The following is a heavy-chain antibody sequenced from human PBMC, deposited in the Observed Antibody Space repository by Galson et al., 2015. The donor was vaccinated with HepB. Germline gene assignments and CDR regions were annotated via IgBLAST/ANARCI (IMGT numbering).Heavy chain of an antibody. CDR2: INPNSGGT. J-gene: IGHJ5*02. CDR1: GYTFTGYY. CDR3: AREELSKGGAGWFDP. Sequence: SVKVSCKASGYTFTGYYMHWVRQAPGQGLEWMGWINPNSGGTNYAQKFQGWVTMTRDTSISTAYMELSRLRSDDTAVYYCAREELSKGGAGWFDPWGQGTLVTVSS. D-gene: IGHD2/OR15-2a*01. V-gene: IGHV1-2*04.